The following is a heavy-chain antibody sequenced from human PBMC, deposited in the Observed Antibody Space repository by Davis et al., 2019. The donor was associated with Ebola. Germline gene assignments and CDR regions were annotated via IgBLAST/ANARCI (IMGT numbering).Heavy chain of an antibody. D-gene: IGHD6-6*01. J-gene: IGHJ6*02. CDR2: INAGNGNT. Sequence: AASVKVSCEASGYTFTSYAMHWVRQAPGQRLEWMGWINAGNGNTKYSQKFQGRVTITRDTSASTAYMELSSLRSEDTAVYYCARGSSKAYYYYGMDVWGQGTTVTVSS. V-gene: IGHV1-3*01. CDR3: ARGSSKAYYYYGMDV. CDR1: GYTFTSYA.